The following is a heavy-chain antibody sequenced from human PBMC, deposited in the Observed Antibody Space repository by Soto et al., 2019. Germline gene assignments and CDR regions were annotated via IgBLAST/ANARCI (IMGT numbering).Heavy chain of an antibody. V-gene: IGHV5-10-1*01. J-gene: IGHJ4*02. CDR3: ARQIYDSDTGPNFQYYFDS. Sequence: GESLKISCKGSGYSFAGYWITWVRQKTGKGLEWMGRIDPSDSQTYYSPSFRGHVTISVTKSITTVFLQWSSLRASDTAMYYCARQIYDSDTGPNFQYYFDSWGQGTPVTVSS. CDR1: GYSFAGYW. CDR2: IDPSDSQT. D-gene: IGHD3-22*01.